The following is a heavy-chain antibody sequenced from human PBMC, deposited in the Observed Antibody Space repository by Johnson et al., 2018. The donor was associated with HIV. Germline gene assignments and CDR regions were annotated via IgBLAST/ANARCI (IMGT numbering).Heavy chain of an antibody. Sequence: VQLVESGGGLIQPGGSLRLSCAASGFPFDDHGMSWVRQAPGKGLEWVSGINWNGGSTHYADSVKGRFTISRDNAKNSLYLQINSLRAEDTALYYCARGFSSGYNDAFDIWGQGTMLTVSS. D-gene: IGHD3-22*01. V-gene: IGHV3-20*04. CDR3: ARGFSSGYNDAFDI. CDR2: INWNGGST. CDR1: GFPFDDHG. J-gene: IGHJ3*02.